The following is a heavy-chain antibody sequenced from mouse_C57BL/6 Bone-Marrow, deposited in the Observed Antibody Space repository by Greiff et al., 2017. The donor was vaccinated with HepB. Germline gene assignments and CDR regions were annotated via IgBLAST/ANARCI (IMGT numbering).Heavy chain of an antibody. J-gene: IGHJ2*01. D-gene: IGHD4-1*01. CDR1: GFTFSSYG. Sequence: EVQLVESGGDLVKPGGSLKLSCAASGFTFSSYGMSWVRQTPDKRLEWVATISSGGSYTYYPDSVKGRFTISRDNAKNTLYLQMSSLKSEDTAMYYCARKRGTGVDYWCQGTTLTVSS. CDR3: ARKRGTGVDY. V-gene: IGHV5-6*01. CDR2: ISSGGSYT.